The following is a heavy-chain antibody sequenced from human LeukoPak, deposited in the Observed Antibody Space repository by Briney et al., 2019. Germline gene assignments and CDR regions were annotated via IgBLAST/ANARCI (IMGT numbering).Heavy chain of an antibody. J-gene: IGHJ3*02. V-gene: IGHV3-7*01. CDR2: IKQDGSEK. D-gene: IGHD5-12*01. Sequence: GSLRLSCAASGFTFSSYWMSWVRQAPGKGLEWVANIKQDGSEKYYVDSVKGRFTISRDNAKNSLYLQMNSLRAEDTAVYYCARVGGYDPYDAFDIWGRGTMVTVSS. CDR3: ARVGGYDPYDAFDI. CDR1: GFTFSSYW.